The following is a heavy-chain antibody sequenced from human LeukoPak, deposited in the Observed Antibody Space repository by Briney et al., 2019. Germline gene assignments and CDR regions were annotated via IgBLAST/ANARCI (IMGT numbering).Heavy chain of an antibody. CDR2: IGTAGDT. V-gene: IGHV3-13*01. CDR1: GFAFGSYD. CDR3: ARGRDCSGGNCYPPRYYYYYMDV. J-gene: IGHJ6*03. Sequence: RSGGSLRLSCAASGFAFGSYDMHWVRQATGKSLEWVSGIGTAGDTYYPGSVKGRFTISRENAKNSLYLQMNSLRAGDTAVYYCARGRDCSGGNCYPPRYYYYYMDVWGKGTTVTVSS. D-gene: IGHD2-15*01.